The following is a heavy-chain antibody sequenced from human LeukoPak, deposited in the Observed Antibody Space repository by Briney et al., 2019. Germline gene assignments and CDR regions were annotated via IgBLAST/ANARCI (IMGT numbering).Heavy chain of an antibody. CDR1: GFTFNTFW. V-gene: IGHV3-7*01. J-gene: IGHJ5*02. Sequence: GGSLRLSCAASGFTFNTFWMTSVRQVPGKGLEWVANINQDGSEKYYVDSVKGRFTISRDNAKNSLYLQMNSLRAEDTAVYYCATRSGGTWGQGTLVTVSS. CDR3: ATRSGGT. D-gene: IGHD2-15*01. CDR2: INQDGSEK.